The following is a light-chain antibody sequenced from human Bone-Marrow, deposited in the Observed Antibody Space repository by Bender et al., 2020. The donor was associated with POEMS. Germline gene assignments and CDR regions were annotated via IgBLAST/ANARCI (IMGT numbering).Light chain of an antibody. CDR1: NSDVGTYNL. J-gene: IGLJ1*01. CDR2: EVS. Sequence: QSVLTQTPSVSGAPGQRVTISCTGANSDVGTYNLVSWFQQHPGKAPKLMIYEVSKRPSGVPDRFSGSKSGNTASLTISGLQAEDEADYYCSSYTSSSTHVFGTGTKVTVL. V-gene: IGLV2-14*02. CDR3: SSYTSSSTHV.